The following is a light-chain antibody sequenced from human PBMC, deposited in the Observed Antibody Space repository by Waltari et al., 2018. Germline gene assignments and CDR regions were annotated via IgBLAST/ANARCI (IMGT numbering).Light chain of an antibody. J-gene: IGLJ3*02. CDR3: CSYAGGFTWV. V-gene: IGLV2-11*01. CDR2: GVS. Sequence: QSALTQPRSVSGSPRQSVTISCTGTNNDVGYYDYVSWYQQHPTAPPKLLIFGVSQRPSGVPDRFSGSKAGNTASLSISGLQAEDEADYYCCSYAGGFTWVFGGGTRLTV. CDR1: NNDVGYYDY.